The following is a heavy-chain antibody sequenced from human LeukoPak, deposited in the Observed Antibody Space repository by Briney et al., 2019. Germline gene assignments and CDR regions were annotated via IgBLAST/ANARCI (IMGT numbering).Heavy chain of an antibody. CDR2: FDPEDGET. CDR1: GYTLTELS. CDR3: ARRITMVRRGSWFDP. D-gene: IGHD3-10*01. J-gene: IGHJ5*02. Sequence: GASVKVSCKVSGYTLTELSMHWVRQAPGKGLEWMGGFDPEDGETIYAQKFQGRVTMTRNTSISTAYMELSSLRSEDTAVYYCARRITMVRRGSWFDPWGQGTLVTVSS. V-gene: IGHV1-24*01.